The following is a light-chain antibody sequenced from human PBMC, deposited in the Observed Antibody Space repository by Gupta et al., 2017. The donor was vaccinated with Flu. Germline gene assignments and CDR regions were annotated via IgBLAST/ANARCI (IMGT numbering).Light chain of an antibody. CDR1: QIVSKYN. J-gene: IGKJ1*01. V-gene: IGKV3-20*01. CDR2: RAS. Sequence: GTLSLSPGAGATLSCRASQIVSKYNLGSYQYNPGQAPRLLIYRASNRATGVPDRFTGSAPGTDFILTIIKPEPEDFAVYYCQQYATSPWTFGQWTKVEI. CDR3: QQYATSPWT.